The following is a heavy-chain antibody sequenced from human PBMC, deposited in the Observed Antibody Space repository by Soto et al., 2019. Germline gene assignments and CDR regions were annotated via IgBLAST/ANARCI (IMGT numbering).Heavy chain of an antibody. D-gene: IGHD6-19*01. Sequence: QVQLVESGGGVVQPGRSLRLSCAASGITFSSYAMHWVRQAPGKGLEWVAVISSDGNNKYYAGSVKGRFTISRDNSKNTLYLQMNSLRAEDTAVYYCARMGWAVAGSYYFDYWGQGTLVTVSS. J-gene: IGHJ4*02. V-gene: IGHV3-30-3*01. CDR2: ISSDGNNK. CDR3: ARMGWAVAGSYYFDY. CDR1: GITFSSYA.